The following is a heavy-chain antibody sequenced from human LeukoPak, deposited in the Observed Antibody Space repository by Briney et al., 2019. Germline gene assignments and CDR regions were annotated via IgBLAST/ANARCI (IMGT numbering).Heavy chain of an antibody. D-gene: IGHD2-2*01. Sequence: ASVKVSCKASGYTFTGYYMHWVRQAPGQGLGWMGWINPNSGGTNYAQKFQGRVTMTRDTSISTAYMELSRLRSDDTAVYYCARGDQLLGPYYYYMDVWGKGTTVTVSS. CDR2: INPNSGGT. CDR1: GYTFTGYY. CDR3: ARGDQLLGPYYYYMDV. J-gene: IGHJ6*03. V-gene: IGHV1-2*02.